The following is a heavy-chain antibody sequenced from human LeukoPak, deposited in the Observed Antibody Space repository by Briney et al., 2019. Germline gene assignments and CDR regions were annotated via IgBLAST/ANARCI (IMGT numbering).Heavy chain of an antibody. CDR1: GFTFSSYW. CDR3: ARDQGSFDY. V-gene: IGHV3-74*01. Sequence: GGSLRLSCAASGFTFSSYWMHWIRQAPGKGLVWVSRIHSDGIGTSYADSVRGRFTISRDNAKNTVYLQMNSLRAEDTAVYYCARDQGSFDYWGQGTLVTVSS. CDR2: IHSDGIGT. J-gene: IGHJ4*02.